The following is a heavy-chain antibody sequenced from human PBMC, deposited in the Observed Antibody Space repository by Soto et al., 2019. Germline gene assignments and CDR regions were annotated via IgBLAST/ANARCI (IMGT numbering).Heavy chain of an antibody. Sequence: ASVKVSCKASGYTFTGYYLHWVRQAPGQGLEWMGWINPNSGDTNYAKKFQGRVTLTRDTSLSTAYMELFSLMSDDTAVYYCAAQLSGVHYYPAMDVWGQGTAVTVSS. V-gene: IGHV1-2*02. D-gene: IGHD3-10*01. CDR1: GYTFTGYY. CDR2: INPNSGDT. CDR3: AAQLSGVHYYPAMDV. J-gene: IGHJ6*02.